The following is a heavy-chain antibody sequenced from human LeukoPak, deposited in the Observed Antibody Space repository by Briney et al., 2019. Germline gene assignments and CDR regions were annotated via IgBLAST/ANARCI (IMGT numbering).Heavy chain of an antibody. Sequence: GGSLRLSCAASGFTSSSYGMHWVRQAPGKGLEWVAVIWYGGSNKYYADSVKGRFTISRDNSKNTLYLQMNSLRAEDTAVYYCAKLSGPDADAFDIWGQGTMVTVSS. CDR1: GFTSSSYG. J-gene: IGHJ3*02. D-gene: IGHD2-2*01. CDR2: IWYGGSNK. CDR3: AKLSGPDADAFDI. V-gene: IGHV3-30*02.